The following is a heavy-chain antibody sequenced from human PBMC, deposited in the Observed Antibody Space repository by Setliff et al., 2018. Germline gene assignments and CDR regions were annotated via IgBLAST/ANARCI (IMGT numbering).Heavy chain of an antibody. CDR2: INQDGSGK. Sequence: PGESLKISCAASGFTFSSLWMSWVRQAPGKGLEWVANINQDGSGKFYVDSVKGRFTIFRDNAKNSLFLQMNSLRAEDMAVYFCAKDGGTAMLKTYFYGLDVWGPGTTVTVSS. J-gene: IGHJ6*02. CDR1: GFTFSSLW. D-gene: IGHD5-18*01. V-gene: IGHV3-7*01. CDR3: AKDGGTAMLKTYFYGLDV.